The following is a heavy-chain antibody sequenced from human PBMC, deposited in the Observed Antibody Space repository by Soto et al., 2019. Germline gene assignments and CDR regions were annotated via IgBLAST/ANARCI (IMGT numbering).Heavy chain of an antibody. CDR1: GGSFSGYY. CDR2: INHSGST. J-gene: IGHJ3*02. V-gene: IGHV4-34*01. Sequence: SETLSLTCAVYGGSFSGYYWSWIRQPPGKGLEWIGEINHSGSTNYNPSLKSRVTISVDTSKNQFSLKLSSVTAADTAVYYCAARGGSLDAFDIWGQGTMVTV. CDR3: AARGGSLDAFDI. D-gene: IGHD3-10*01.